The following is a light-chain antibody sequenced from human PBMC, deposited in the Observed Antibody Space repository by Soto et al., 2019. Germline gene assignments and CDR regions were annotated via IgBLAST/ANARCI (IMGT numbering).Light chain of an antibody. CDR3: QQYNSYTFT. J-gene: IGKJ2*01. V-gene: IGKV1-5*01. CDR2: DAS. CDR1: ESIVGW. Sequence: DIQMTQSPSTLSASVGDRVTITCRASESIVGWLAWYQRKPGKAPKLLIYDASTLESGVPSRFSGSGSGTESTLTISSLQPDDFATYYCQQYNSYTFTFGQGTK.